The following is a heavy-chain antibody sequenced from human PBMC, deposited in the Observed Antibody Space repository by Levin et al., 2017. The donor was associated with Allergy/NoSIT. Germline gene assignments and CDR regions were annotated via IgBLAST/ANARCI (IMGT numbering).Heavy chain of an antibody. D-gene: IGHD3-10*01. J-gene: IGHJ3*02. CDR2: IYYSGST. V-gene: IGHV4-39*07. CDR3: ARVIRGAKNDAFDI. Sequence: SETLSLTCTVSGGSISSSSYYWGWIRQPPGKGLEWIGSIYYSGSTYYNPSLKSRVTISVDTSKNQFSLKLSSVTAADTAVYYCARVIRGAKNDAFDIWGQGTMVTVSS. CDR1: GGSISSSSYY.